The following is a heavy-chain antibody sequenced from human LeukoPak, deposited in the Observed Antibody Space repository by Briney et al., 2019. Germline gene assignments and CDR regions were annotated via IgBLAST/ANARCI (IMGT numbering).Heavy chain of an antibody. D-gene: IGHD2/OR15-2a*01. CDR2: IGAGGTFT. CDR3: VKDLRSDFMGVLSRYLSY. CDR1: GFTFSSYA. V-gene: IGHV3-23*01. Sequence: GGSLRLSCTASGFTFSSYAMNWVRQAPGKGLEWVSGIGAGGTFTYYADSVKGRFTIFRDNSKNTLYLQMSSLRAEDTAVYLCVKDLRSDFMGVLSRYLSYWGQGTLVTVSS. J-gene: IGHJ4*02.